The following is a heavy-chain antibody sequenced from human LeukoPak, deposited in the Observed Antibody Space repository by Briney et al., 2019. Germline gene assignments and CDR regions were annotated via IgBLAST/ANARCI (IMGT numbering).Heavy chain of an antibody. V-gene: IGHV3-23*01. CDR1: GFTFSSYA. J-gene: IGHJ5*02. Sequence: GGSLRLSCAASGFTFSSYAMSWVRQAPGKGLEWVSAISGSGGSTYYADSVKGRFTISRDNSKNTLYLQMNSLRAEDTAVYYCAKAENQKPIWEPNWFDPWGQGTLVTVSS. CDR2: ISGSGGST. CDR3: AKAENQKPIWEPNWFDP. D-gene: IGHD1-14*01.